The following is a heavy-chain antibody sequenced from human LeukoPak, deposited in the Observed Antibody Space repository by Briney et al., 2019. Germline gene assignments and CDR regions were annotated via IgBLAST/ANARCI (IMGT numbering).Heavy chain of an antibody. V-gene: IGHV3-23*01. CDR3: AKQRSEVPVAASNY. D-gene: IGHD2-2*01. Sequence: GSLRLSCAASGVTFSTAAMRWGREAPGKGVERVSGISGSGDRTYYVDSVKGGLRISRENSKSRLYLHMTSLRAEDTAIYYCAKQRSEVPVAASNYWGQGTLVTVSS. CDR2: ISGSGDRT. J-gene: IGHJ4*02. CDR1: GVTFSTAA.